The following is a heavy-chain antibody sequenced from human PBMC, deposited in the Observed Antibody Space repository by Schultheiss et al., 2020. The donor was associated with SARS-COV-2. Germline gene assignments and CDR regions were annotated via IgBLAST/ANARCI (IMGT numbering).Heavy chain of an antibody. Sequence: SETLSLTCAVSGGSISSSNWWSWVRQPPGKGLEWIGYIYDTGSGNYNPSLKSRVTISVDRSKNQFSLTLSAVTAADTAVYYCARVGYDFWSGYSTSDYWGQGTLVTVSS. D-gene: IGHD3-3*01. J-gene: IGHJ4*02. CDR3: ARVGYDFWSGYSTSDY. CDR2: IYDTGSG. V-gene: IGHV4-4*02. CDR1: GGSISSSNW.